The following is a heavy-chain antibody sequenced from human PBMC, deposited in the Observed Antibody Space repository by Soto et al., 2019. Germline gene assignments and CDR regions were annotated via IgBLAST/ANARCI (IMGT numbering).Heavy chain of an antibody. CDR3: AREDILTGYYIFDY. J-gene: IGHJ4*02. D-gene: IGHD3-9*01. CDR2: ITHDGSKT. V-gene: IGHV3-74*01. CDR1: GFTFSSDW. Sequence: GGSLRLSCAASGFTFSSDWMHWVRQAPGKGLVWVAGITHDGSKTNYADSVKGRVTISRDNSKDTVYLQMNSLRAEDTAVYYCAREDILTGYYIFDYWGQGTLVTVSS.